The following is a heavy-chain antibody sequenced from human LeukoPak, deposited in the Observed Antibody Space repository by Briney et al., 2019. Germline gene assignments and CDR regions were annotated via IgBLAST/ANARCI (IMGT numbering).Heavy chain of an antibody. V-gene: IGHV3-48*03. D-gene: IGHD4-23*01. CDR1: GFTFSSYE. CDR3: ARERAVVRYFDY. Sequence: GGSLRLSCAASGFTFSSYEMNWVRQAPGKGLEWVSYISSSGSTIYYADSVKGRFTISRDSAKNSLYLQMNSLRAEDTAVYYCARERAVVRYFDYWGQGTLVTVSS. CDR2: ISSSGSTI. J-gene: IGHJ4*02.